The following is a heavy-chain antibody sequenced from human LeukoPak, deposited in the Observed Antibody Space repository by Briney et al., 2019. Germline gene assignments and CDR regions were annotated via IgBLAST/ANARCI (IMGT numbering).Heavy chain of an antibody. Sequence: GGSLRPFCAASGFTFSSNWTSWARHATGKGLEWVENIKQDGSEGYYVDSVKGRFTISRDNAKNSLYLQMNSLRAEDTAVYYCAREGRLGYWGQGTLVTVSS. CDR3: AREGRLGY. D-gene: IGHD3-16*01. V-gene: IGHV3-7*01. CDR2: IKQDGSEG. CDR1: GFTFSSNW. J-gene: IGHJ4*02.